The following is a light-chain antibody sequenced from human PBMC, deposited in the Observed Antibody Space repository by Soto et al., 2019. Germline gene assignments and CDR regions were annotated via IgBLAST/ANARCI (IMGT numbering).Light chain of an antibody. CDR2: GVT. V-gene: IGLV2-14*01. CDR1: SSDVGGYNY. J-gene: IGLJ1*01. Sequence: SALTQPASVSGSPGQSITLSCTGTSSDVGGYNYVSWYQQHPGIAPKLLIYGVTNRPSGVSTRFSGSKSGNTASLTISGLQAEDEADYHCSSYTSASTLLYLFGTGTKVTVL. CDR3: SSYTSASTLLYL.